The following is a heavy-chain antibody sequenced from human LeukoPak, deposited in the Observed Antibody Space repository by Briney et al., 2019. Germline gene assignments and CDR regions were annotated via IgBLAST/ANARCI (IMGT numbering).Heavy chain of an antibody. Sequence: GASVTVSCKASGYDFTSVGITWVRRAPGQGLEWMGWISPYNGNTRYAQKFQGRVAMTTDTYTTTAYMELRGLRFNDTAAYYCARAGPGSGWYFDYWGQGTLVTVSS. CDR3: ARAGPGSGWYFDY. CDR1: GYDFTSVG. D-gene: IGHD6-19*01. V-gene: IGHV1-18*01. CDR2: ISPYNGNT. J-gene: IGHJ4*02.